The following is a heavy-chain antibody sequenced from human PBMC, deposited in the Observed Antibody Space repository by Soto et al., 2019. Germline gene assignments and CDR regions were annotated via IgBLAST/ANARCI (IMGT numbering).Heavy chain of an antibody. J-gene: IGHJ6*02. D-gene: IGHD7-27*01. Sequence: QVQLVESGGGVVQPGRSLRLSCAASGFTFPRFGMHWVRQAPGKGREWVALITYEGSQIYYADAVKGRFTISRDNGDNTLSLQMDNLRTDDTATYFCAKGRGEMNWANYYGLDVWGQGTTVTVSS. CDR2: ITYEGSQI. CDR3: AKGRGEMNWANYYGLDV. V-gene: IGHV3-30*18. CDR1: GFTFPRFG.